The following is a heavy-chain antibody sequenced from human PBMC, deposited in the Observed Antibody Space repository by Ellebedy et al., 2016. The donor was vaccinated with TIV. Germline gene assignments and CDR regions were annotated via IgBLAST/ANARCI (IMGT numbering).Heavy chain of an antibody. CDR2: MNPNSGNT. V-gene: IGHV1-8*03. CDR1: GYTFTSYD. D-gene: IGHD3-10*01. Sequence: AASVKVSCKASGYTFTSYDINWVRQATGQGLEWMGWMNPNSGNTGYAQKFQGRVTITRNTSISTAYMELRSLRSDDTAVYYCARSAGELFRYNWFDPWGQGTLVTVSS. J-gene: IGHJ5*02. CDR3: ARSAGELFRYNWFDP.